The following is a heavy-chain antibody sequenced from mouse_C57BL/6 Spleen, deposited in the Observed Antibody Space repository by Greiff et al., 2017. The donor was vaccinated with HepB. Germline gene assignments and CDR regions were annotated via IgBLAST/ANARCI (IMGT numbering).Heavy chain of an antibody. Sequence: QVQLQQSGPGLVQPSQSLSITCTVSGFSLTSYGVHWVRQSPGKGLEWLGVIWSGGSTDYNAAFISRLSISKDNYKSQVFFKMSSLQADDTATYYCARKSIYYDYDGLDYWGQGTTLTVSS. CDR3: ARKSIYYDYDGLDY. CDR2: IWSGGST. CDR1: GFSLTSYG. D-gene: IGHD2-4*01. J-gene: IGHJ2*01. V-gene: IGHV2-2*01.